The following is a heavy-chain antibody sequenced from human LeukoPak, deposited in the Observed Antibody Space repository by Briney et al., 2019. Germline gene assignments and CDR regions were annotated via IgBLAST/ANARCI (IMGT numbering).Heavy chain of an antibody. V-gene: IGHV3-21*01. J-gene: IGHJ4*02. CDR1: GFTLSSYS. CDR3: ARSAAGTYY. D-gene: IGHD1-1*01. CDR2: ISSSSSYK. Sequence: KPGGPLSLSCVPSGFTLSSYSMNGVRQAPGKGVECVSSISSSSSYKYYTDSVKGRFTISRDNAQNSLYLQMNSLRAEDTAVYYCARSAAGTYYWGQGTLVTVSS.